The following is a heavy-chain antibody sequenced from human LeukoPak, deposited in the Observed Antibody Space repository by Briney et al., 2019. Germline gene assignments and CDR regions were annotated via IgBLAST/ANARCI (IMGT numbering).Heavy chain of an antibody. Sequence: PSETLSLTCTVSGVSISSYYWSWIRQPPGKGLEWIGYVYYSGSTKYNLSLKSRVTISMDTSKNQFPLKVNSVTAADTAVYYCARSPLEMATIYDYWGQGTLVTVSS. J-gene: IGHJ4*02. CDR1: GVSISSYY. D-gene: IGHD5-24*01. CDR2: VYYSGST. V-gene: IGHV4-59*08. CDR3: ARSPLEMATIYDY.